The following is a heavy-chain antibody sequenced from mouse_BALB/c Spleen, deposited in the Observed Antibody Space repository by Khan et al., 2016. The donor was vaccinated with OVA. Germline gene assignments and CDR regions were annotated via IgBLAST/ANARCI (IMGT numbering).Heavy chain of an antibody. Sequence: QVQLKESGPGLVAPSQSLSITCTVSGFSLTDYGVSWIRQPPGKGLEWLGLIWGGGSTYYNSALKSRLSISKDNSKSQVFLKMNSLPTDDTAMYYCAKPFYAHYYAMDYWGQGPSVTVSS. D-gene: IGHD2-10*01. CDR2: IWGGGST. V-gene: IGHV2-6-5*01. CDR1: GFSLTDYG. CDR3: AKPFYAHYYAMDY. J-gene: IGHJ4*01.